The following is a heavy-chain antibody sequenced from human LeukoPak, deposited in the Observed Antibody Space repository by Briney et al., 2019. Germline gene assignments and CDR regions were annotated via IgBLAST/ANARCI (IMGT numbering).Heavy chain of an antibody. Sequence: PGGSLRLSCAASGFTFSNFAMYWVRQAPGGGLEWVSGITGSALSSYYADSVKGRFTISRDNSKNTLYLQMNSLRAEDTAVYYCASIGVPGTGSDYWGQGTLVTVSS. J-gene: IGHJ4*02. D-gene: IGHD6-19*01. V-gene: IGHV3-23*01. CDR2: ITGSALSS. CDR3: ASIGVPGTGSDY. CDR1: GFTFSNFA.